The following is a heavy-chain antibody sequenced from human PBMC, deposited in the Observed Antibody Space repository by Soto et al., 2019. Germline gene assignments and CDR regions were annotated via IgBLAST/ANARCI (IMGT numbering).Heavy chain of an antibody. CDR1: GYTFTSYA. Sequence: GASVKVSCKASGYTFTSYAMHWGRQAPGQRLEWMGWINAGNGNTKYSQKFQGRVTITRDTSASTAYMELSSLRSEDTAVYYYARGARQDEGDYWGQGTLVTVSS. CDR2: INAGNGNT. J-gene: IGHJ4*02. V-gene: IGHV1-3*01. CDR3: ARGARQDEGDY.